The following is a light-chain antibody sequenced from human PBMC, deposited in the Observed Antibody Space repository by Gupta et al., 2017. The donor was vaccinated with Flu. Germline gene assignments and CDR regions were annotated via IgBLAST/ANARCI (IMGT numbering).Light chain of an antibody. V-gene: IGKV1-5*03. CDR2: RAS. CDR1: QNIDSW. Sequence: SVGDRVIITCRASQNIDSWLAWYQQRPGKAPKILINRASSLESGVPSRFSGSGSGTEFTLTIRSLQPDDFTTYYCQQYFTYPWTFGQGTRVEI. J-gene: IGKJ1*01. CDR3: QQYFTYPWT.